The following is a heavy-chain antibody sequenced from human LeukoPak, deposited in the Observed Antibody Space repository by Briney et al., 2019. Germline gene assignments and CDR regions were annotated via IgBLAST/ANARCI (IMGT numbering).Heavy chain of an antibody. D-gene: IGHD2-2*01. CDR1: GFTFSSYW. Sequence: GGSLRLSCAASGFTFSSYWMHWVRQAPGKGLVWVSRINGDGSSTTYADSVKGRFTISRDNAKNTLYLQMNGLRAEDTAVYYCARDLVVTSAYWGQGTLVTVSS. J-gene: IGHJ4*02. CDR3: ARDLVVTSAY. CDR2: INGDGSST. V-gene: IGHV3-74*01.